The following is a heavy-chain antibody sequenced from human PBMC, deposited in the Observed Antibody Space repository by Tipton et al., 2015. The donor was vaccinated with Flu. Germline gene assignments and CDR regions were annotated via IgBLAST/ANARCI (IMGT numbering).Heavy chain of an antibody. CDR2: VHRSGST. CDR3: ARRGFSNYVSDPKNWFDR. V-gene: IGHV4-38-2*01. D-gene: IGHD4-11*01. Sequence: TLSLTCAVSGDYISSDFFWDWIRQPPGKGLEWVATVHRSGSTRYNPSLKSRVTISVDTSKNQFSLEMRSVTAADMAVYYCARRGFSNYVSDPKNWFDRWGQGTLVTVSS. J-gene: IGHJ5*02. CDR1: GDYISSDFF.